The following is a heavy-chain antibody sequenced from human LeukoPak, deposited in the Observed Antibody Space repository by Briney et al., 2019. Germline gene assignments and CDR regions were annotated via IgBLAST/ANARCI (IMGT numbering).Heavy chain of an antibody. CDR1: GGTFSSYA. CDR3: ASHKPGSYRFDY. D-gene: IGHD1-26*01. CDR2: IIPIFGTA. J-gene: IGHJ4*02. V-gene: IGHV1-69*13. Sequence: ASVKVSCKASGGTFSSYAISWVRQAPGQGLEWMGGIIPIFGTANYAQKFQGRVTITADESTSTAYMELSSLRSEDTAVYYCASHKPGSYRFDYWGQGTLVTVSS.